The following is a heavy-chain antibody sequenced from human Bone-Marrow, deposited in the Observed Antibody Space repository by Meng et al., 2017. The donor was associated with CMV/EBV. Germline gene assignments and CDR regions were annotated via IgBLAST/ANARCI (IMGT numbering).Heavy chain of an antibody. CDR3: AKDDITYDFWSGALPDY. Sequence: GGSLRLSCAASGFTFSSYAFHWVRQAPGKGLEWVALISYDGSNIYDADSVKGRFSISRDNSKNTLYLQMNSLRAEDTAVYYCAKDDITYDFWSGALPDYWGQGTLVIVSS. D-gene: IGHD3-3*01. J-gene: IGHJ4*02. CDR2: ISYDGSNI. CDR1: GFTFSSYA. V-gene: IGHV3-30*04.